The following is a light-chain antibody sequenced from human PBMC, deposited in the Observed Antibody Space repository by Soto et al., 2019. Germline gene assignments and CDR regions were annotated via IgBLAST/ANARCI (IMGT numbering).Light chain of an antibody. CDR3: QQYGSSPIT. J-gene: IGKJ5*01. CDR2: GAS. Sequence: EIVLTQSPGTLSLSPGERATLSWRASQSVRSSYLAWYQQKPGQAPRLLISGASSRATGIPDKFSGRGSGTHITLTISTLEPKDYAEYYCQQYGSSPITFSQGTRREIQ. V-gene: IGKV3-20*01. CDR1: QSVRSSY.